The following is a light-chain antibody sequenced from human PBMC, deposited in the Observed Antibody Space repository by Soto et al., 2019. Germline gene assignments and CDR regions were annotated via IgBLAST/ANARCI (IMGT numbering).Light chain of an antibody. Sequence: EIVLTQAPCTLSWSPGERATLSCRASHSVSSSYLAWYQQKPGQTPRLLIYGASSRATGIPDRFSGSGSGTDFTLAISSLQPEDSATYYCLQDINYPWTFGQGTKVDIK. J-gene: IGKJ1*01. CDR3: LQDINYPWT. V-gene: IGKV3-20*01. CDR2: GAS. CDR1: HSVSSSY.